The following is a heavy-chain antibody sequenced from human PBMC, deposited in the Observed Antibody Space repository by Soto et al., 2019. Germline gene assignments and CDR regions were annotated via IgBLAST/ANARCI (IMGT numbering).Heavy chain of an antibody. D-gene: IGHD3-10*01. CDR1: GFTFTSSA. Sequence: ASVKVSCKASGFTFTSSAMQWVRQARGQRLEWIGWIVVGSGNTNYAQKFQERVTITRDMSTSTAYMELSSLRSEDTAVYYCAAAHGTYYYGSGSLDDAFDIWGQGTMVTVSS. V-gene: IGHV1-58*02. J-gene: IGHJ3*02. CDR2: IVVGSGNT. CDR3: AAAHGTYYYGSGSLDDAFDI.